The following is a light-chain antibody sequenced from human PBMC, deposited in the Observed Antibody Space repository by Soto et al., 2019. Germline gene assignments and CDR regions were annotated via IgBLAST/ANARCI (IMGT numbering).Light chain of an antibody. V-gene: IGLV6-57*01. CDR1: SGSIARNY. CDR3: QSYDATNQV. J-gene: IGLJ3*02. CDR2: EDN. Sequence: NFMLTQPHSVSESPGQTVIISCTRSSGSIARNYVQWYQQRPGSSPTTVIYEDNQRPSGVPDRFSGSIDSSSNSASLTIAGLETEDEADYFCQSYDATNQVFGGGTKLTVL.